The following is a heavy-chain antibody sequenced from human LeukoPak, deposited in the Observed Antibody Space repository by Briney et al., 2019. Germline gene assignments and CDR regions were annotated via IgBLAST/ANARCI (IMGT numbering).Heavy chain of an antibody. CDR3: ASDYFLDY. D-gene: IGHD2/OR15-2a*01. CDR2: IYSGGST. Sequence: GGSLRLSCAASGFTVSSNYMSWVRQAPGKGLEWVSVIYSGGSTNYADSAKGRFTISRDNSMNTLYLQMNSLRADDTAVYYCASDYFLDYWGQGTLVTVSS. V-gene: IGHV3-53*01. CDR1: GFTVSSNY. J-gene: IGHJ4*02.